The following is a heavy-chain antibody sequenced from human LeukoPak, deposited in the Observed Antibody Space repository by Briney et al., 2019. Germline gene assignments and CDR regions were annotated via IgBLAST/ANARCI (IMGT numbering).Heavy chain of an antibody. CDR1: GYTFTGYY. D-gene: IGHD3-22*01. J-gene: IGHJ3*02. CDR3: ASLDYYDRAFDI. V-gene: IGHV1-2*02. Sequence: ASVKVPCKASGYTFTGYYMHWVRQAPGQGLEWMGWINPNSGGTNHAQKFQGRVTMTRDTSISTAYMELSRLRSDDTAVYYCASLDYYDRAFDIWGQGTMVTVSS. CDR2: INPNSGGT.